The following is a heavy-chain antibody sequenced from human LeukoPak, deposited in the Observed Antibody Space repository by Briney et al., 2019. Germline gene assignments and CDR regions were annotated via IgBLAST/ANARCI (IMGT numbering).Heavy chain of an antibody. Sequence: SETLSLTCNVAGXSXXSYYWSWIRQPXXXXXXXIGYINYSGSTNYNPSLKTRVTISVDTSKNQFSLKLSSVTAADTAVYYCARHKNLYPQDFDPWGQGTLVTVSS. CDR3: ARHKNLYPQDFDP. D-gene: IGHD2-2*02. CDR1: GXSXXSYY. CDR2: INYSGST. J-gene: IGHJ5*02. V-gene: IGHV4-59*08.